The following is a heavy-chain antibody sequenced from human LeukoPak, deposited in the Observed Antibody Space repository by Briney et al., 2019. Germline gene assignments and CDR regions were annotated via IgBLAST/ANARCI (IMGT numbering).Heavy chain of an antibody. J-gene: IGHJ6*02. V-gene: IGHV3-43*02. Sequence: GGSLRLSCAASGFTFSSYAMSWVRQAPGKGLEWVSLISGDGGSTYYADSVKGRFTISRDNSKNSLYLQMNSLRTEDTALYYCAKADSSGNYGMDVWGQGTTVTVSS. CDR1: GFTFSSYA. CDR3: AKADSSGNYGMDV. D-gene: IGHD3-10*01. CDR2: ISGDGGST.